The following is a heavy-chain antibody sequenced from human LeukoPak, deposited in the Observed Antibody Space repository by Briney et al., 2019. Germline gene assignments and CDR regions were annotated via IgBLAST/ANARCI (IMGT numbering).Heavy chain of an antibody. CDR1: GFSFGDDA. V-gene: IGHV3-49*05. J-gene: IGHJ4*02. D-gene: IGHD4-17*01. Sequence: KPGRSLRLSCTASGFSFGDDAWSWFRQAPGRGLEFVSFIRKKGYGETTDYAASVRGRFTISRDDAKSTAYLQLNSLEIEDTALYYCSRGLHDYGDSNYYFDQWGRGTQVTVSS. CDR2: IRKKGYGETT. CDR3: SRGLHDYGDSNYYFDQ.